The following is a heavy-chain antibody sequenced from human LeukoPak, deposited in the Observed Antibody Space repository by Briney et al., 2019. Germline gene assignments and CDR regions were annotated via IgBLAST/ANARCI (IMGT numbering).Heavy chain of an antibody. D-gene: IGHD5-24*01. CDR3: ARHGRGWQQFERELDH. CDR1: GGSISSSGYY. Sequence: SETLSLTCTVSGGSISSSGYYWGWIRQPPGKGLEWIGSIYYSGSTYYNPSLKSRVTISVDTSKNQFSLKPSSVTAADTAVYYCARHGRGWQQFERELDHWGQGTLVTVSS. J-gene: IGHJ4*02. V-gene: IGHV4-39*01. CDR2: IYYSGST.